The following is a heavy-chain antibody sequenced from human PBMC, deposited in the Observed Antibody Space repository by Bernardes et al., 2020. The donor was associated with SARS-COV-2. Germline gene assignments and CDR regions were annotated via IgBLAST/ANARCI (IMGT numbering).Heavy chain of an antibody. D-gene: IGHD1-1*01. CDR2: INHSGST. Sequence: SETLSLTCAVYGGSFSGYYWSWIRQPPGKGLEWIGEINHSGSTNYNPSLKSRVTISVDTSKNQFSLKLSSVTAADTAVYYCARGRVRVTSQNDLRFGYHYYVMDVWGQGTTVTVSS. J-gene: IGHJ6*02. CDR1: GGSFSGYY. V-gene: IGHV4-34*01. CDR3: ARGRVRVTSQNDLRFGYHYYVMDV.